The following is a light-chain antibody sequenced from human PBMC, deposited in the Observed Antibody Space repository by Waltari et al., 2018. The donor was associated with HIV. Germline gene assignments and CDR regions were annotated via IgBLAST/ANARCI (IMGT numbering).Light chain of an antibody. Sequence: QSALTQPPSVSGPPGPSVTISCTRTSRDVGSSNRVSCNQQPPGTAPKRMIYEVRDLPSGVHDLFSGSTSDNTDSLTISGLQAEDEADYYCSSYTTGSTYVFGTGTKVTVL. V-gene: IGLV2-18*02. J-gene: IGLJ1*01. CDR1: SRDVGSSNR. CDR2: EVR. CDR3: SSYTTGSTYV.